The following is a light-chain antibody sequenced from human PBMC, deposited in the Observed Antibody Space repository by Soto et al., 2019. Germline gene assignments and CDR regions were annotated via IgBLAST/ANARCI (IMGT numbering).Light chain of an antibody. CDR2: GAS. Sequence: EIVLTQSPGTLSLTLGERATLSCRASQTLSSSYLAWFQQKPGQAPRVLIYGASNRATGIPDRFSGSGSGTDFSLTISRLEPEDFAVYYCQQYETSPRTFGQGTKLEIK. CDR1: QTLSSSY. J-gene: IGKJ2*01. V-gene: IGKV3-20*01. CDR3: QQYETSPRT.